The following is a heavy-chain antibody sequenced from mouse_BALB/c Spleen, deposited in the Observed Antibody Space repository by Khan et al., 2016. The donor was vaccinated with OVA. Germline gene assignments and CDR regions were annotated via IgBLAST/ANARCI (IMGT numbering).Heavy chain of an antibody. CDR2: IWNDGNT. Sequence: QVQLKESGPGLVAPSQSLSITCPISGFSLTNYGVHWVRQPPGKGLEWLVVIWNDGNTAYNSALISRLTISQDNSNSPHFLKMNSLQTADTAMYFCSRQPYYHYNIMDYWGQGTSVTVAS. J-gene: IGHJ4*01. CDR3: SRQPYYHYNIMDY. D-gene: IGHD2-10*01. CDR1: GFSLTNYG. V-gene: IGHV2-6-1*01.